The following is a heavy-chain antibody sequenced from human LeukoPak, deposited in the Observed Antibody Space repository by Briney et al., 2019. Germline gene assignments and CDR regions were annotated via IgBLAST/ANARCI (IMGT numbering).Heavy chain of an antibody. V-gene: IGHV3-30*18. CDR1: GFTFSSYG. CDR3: AKALFWHFDL. CDR2: ISYDGSNK. Sequence: GRSLRLSCAASGFTFSSYGMHWVRQAPGKGLEWVAVISYDGSNKYYADSVKGRFTISRDNSKNTLYLQMNSLRAEDTVVYYCAKALFWHFDLWGRGTLVTVSS. J-gene: IGHJ2*01.